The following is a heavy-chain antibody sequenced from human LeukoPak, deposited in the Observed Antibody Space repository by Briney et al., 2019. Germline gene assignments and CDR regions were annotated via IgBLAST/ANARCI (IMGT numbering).Heavy chain of an antibody. V-gene: IGHV3-64D*06. D-gene: IGHD3-9*01. CDR2: ISSNGGST. CDR1: GSTFSSYA. Sequence: GGSLRLSCSASGSTFSSYAMHWVRQAPGKGLEYVSAISSNGGSTYYADSVKGRFTISRDNSKNTLYLQMSSLRADDTAVYYFVKGFYDILTAYWGGGDYWGQGTLVTVSS. CDR3: VKGFYDILTAYWGGGDY. J-gene: IGHJ4*02.